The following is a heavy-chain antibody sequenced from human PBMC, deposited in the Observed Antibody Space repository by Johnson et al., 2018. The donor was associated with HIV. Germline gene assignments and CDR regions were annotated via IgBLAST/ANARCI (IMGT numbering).Heavy chain of an antibody. CDR2: INWNGGST. CDR1: GFTFDDHG. Sequence: VQLVESGGGVVRPGGSLRLSCAASGFTFDDHGMSWVRQAPGKGLEWVSGINWNGGSTGYADSVKGRFTISRDNAKNSLYLQMNSLRAEDTALYYCARVLCSGGSCYSDAFDIWGQGTMVTVSS. CDR3: ARVLCSGGSCYSDAFDI. V-gene: IGHV3-20*04. D-gene: IGHD2-15*01. J-gene: IGHJ3*02.